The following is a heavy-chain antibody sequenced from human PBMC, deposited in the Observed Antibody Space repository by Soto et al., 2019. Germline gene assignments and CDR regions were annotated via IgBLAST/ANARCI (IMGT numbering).Heavy chain of an antibody. CDR1: GFTFNSYA. J-gene: IGHJ6*02. V-gene: IGHV3-23*01. D-gene: IGHD2-2*01. CDR2: VSGGGDRT. Sequence: PGGSLRLSCAASGFTFNSYAMNLVRQAPGKGLECVSGVSGGGDRTYYADSVKGRFTISRDNSKNSLYLQMNSLRAEDTAVYYCAKRGDIVEVSRTFVGYGMDVWGQGTKVTVSS. CDR3: AKRGDIVEVSRTFVGYGMDV.